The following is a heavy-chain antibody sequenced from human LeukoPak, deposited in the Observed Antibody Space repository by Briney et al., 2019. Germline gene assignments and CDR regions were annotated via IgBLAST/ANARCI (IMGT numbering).Heavy chain of an antibody. CDR1: GFTVSGNY. CDR2: IYSGGTT. Sequence: PGGSLRLSCAVSGFTVSGNYMSWARQAPGKGLEWVSLIYSGGTTYYADSVKGRFTISRDNSKNTLYHQMNSLRAEDTAVYYCARRAGGYSHPYDYWGQGILVTVSS. V-gene: IGHV3-53*01. J-gene: IGHJ4*02. D-gene: IGHD4-23*01. CDR3: ARRAGGYSHPYDY.